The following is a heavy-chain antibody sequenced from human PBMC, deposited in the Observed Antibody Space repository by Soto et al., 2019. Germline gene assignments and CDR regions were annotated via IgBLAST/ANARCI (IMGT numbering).Heavy chain of an antibody. CDR1: GGSISSGAYY. J-gene: IGHJ6*02. CDR3: ATRTDYYYGSGSLGGMDV. Sequence: QVQLQESGPGLVKPSQTLSLTCTVSGGSISSGAYYWSWIRQHPGKGLEWIGYIYYSGSTYYNPSLKSRVTMSVDTSKNQFSLKLSSVTAADTAVYYCATRTDYYYGSGSLGGMDVWGQGTTVTVSS. CDR2: IYYSGST. V-gene: IGHV4-31*03. D-gene: IGHD3-10*01.